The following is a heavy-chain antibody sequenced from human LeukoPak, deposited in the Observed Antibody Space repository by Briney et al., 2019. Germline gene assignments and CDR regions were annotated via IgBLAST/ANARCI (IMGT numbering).Heavy chain of an antibody. CDR1: GYTFNRHG. V-gene: IGHV1-18*01. J-gene: IGHJ4*02. CDR2: ISVYNGNT. Sequence: ASVKVSCKASGYTFNRHGISWVRQAPGQGLEWVGWISVYNGNTKCAQEFQDRVTMTTDTSTTTAYMELRSLRSDDTAVYYCAREGSCYTTSCRFNDYWGQGTLVTVSS. D-gene: IGHD2/OR15-2a*01. CDR3: AREGSCYTTSCRFNDY.